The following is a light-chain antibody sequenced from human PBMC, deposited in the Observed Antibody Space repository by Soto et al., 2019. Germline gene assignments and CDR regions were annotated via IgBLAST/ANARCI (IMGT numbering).Light chain of an antibody. CDR1: TGAVTGGHY. Sequence: QTVVTQEPSLTVSPGGTVTLTCGSSTGAVTGGHYPYWFQQKPGHAPRTLIYDTSNKHSWTPARFSGSLLGGKAALTLSGAQHEDEAEYFCLLSYSGARVFGGGTKLTVL. CDR2: DTS. V-gene: IGLV7-46*01. CDR3: LLSYSGARV. J-gene: IGLJ3*02.